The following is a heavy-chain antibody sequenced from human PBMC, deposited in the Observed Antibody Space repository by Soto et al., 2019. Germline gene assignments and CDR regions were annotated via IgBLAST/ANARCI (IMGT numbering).Heavy chain of an antibody. CDR3: ARANNDWYYFDY. J-gene: IGHJ4*02. V-gene: IGHV3-74*01. D-gene: IGHD3-9*01. CDR1: GFSFSSYW. CDR2: TNSDGTRK. Sequence: GGSLRLSCAASGFSFSSYWMHWVRQAPGKGLVWVSSTNSDGTRKTYADSVKGRFTISRDNAKNTMYLQMNSLRAEDTAVYYCARANNDWYYFDYWGPGTLVTVSS.